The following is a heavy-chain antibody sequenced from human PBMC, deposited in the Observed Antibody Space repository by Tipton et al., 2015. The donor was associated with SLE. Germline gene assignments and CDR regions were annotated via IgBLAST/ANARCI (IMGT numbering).Heavy chain of an antibody. CDR3: ARLTAAAFDA. D-gene: IGHD2-21*02. CDR2: INSGGGA. J-gene: IGHJ3*01. Sequence: SLRLSCAASGFIFGDYAMHWVRQAPGKGLEWVSVINSGGGAYYADSVKGRFTISRDSSKNTVFLQLNSLRSDDTALYYCARLTAAAFDAWGQGTMVTVSS. CDR1: GFIFGDYA. V-gene: IGHV3-66*02.